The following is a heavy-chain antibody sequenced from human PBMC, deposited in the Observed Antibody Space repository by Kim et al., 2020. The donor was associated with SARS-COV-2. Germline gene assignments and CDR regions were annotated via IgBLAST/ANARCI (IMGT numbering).Heavy chain of an antibody. J-gene: IGHJ3*02. V-gene: IGHV4-39*01. D-gene: IGHD3-22*01. Sequence: SETLSLTCTVSGGSISSSSYYWGWIRQPLGKGLEWIGSIYYSGSTYYNPSLKSRVTISVDTSKNQFSLKLSSVTAADTAVYYCASYTNYYDSPSAFDIWGQGTMVTVSS. CDR1: GGSISSSSYY. CDR2: IYYSGST. CDR3: ASYTNYYDSPSAFDI.